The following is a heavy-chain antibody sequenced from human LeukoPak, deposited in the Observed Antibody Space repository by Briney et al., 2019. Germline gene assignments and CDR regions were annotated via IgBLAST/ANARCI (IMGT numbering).Heavy chain of an antibody. D-gene: IGHD2-2*01. Sequence: PSETLSLTCAVYGGSFSGYYWSWIRQPPGKGLEWIGSIYYSGSTYYNPSLKSRVTISVDTSKNQFSLKLSSVTAADTAVYYCARQWGYRSSTSCYVFDYWGQGTLVTVSS. V-gene: IGHV4-34*01. CDR3: ARQWGYRSSTSCYVFDY. CDR1: GGSFSGYY. CDR2: IYYSGST. J-gene: IGHJ4*02.